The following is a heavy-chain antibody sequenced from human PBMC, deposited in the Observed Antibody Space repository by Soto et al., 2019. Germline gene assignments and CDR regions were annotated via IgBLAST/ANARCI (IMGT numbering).Heavy chain of an antibody. Sequence: PGGSLRLSCTASGFTVSNSEMNWVRQAPGKGLEWVSYINEDGTTFYADSVKGRFTISRDSAENSLFLQMNSLRGDDTAVYYCSRDKGERVAYGMDVWGQGTTVTVSS. J-gene: IGHJ6*02. CDR2: INEDGTT. D-gene: IGHD3-16*01. CDR1: GFTVSNSE. CDR3: SRDKGERVAYGMDV. V-gene: IGHV3-48*03.